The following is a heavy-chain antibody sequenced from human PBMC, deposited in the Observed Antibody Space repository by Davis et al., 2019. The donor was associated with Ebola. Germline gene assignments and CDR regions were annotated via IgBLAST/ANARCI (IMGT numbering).Heavy chain of an antibody. J-gene: IGHJ6*02. CDR3: ARRGPANKYYDFWSGYPDDYYYYGMDV. CDR2: IYYSGST. V-gene: IGHV4-39*01. Sequence: MPSETLSLTCTVSGGSISSSSYYWGWIRQPLGKGLEWIGSIYYSGSTYYNPSLKSRVTISVDTSKNQFSLKLSSVTAADTAVYYCARRGPANKYYDFWSGYPDDYYYYGMDVWGQGTTVTVSS. D-gene: IGHD3-3*01. CDR1: GGSISSSSYY.